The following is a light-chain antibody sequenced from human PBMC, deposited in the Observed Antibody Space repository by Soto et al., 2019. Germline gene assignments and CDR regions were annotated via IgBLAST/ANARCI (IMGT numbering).Light chain of an antibody. CDR3: QQYYNTPLT. V-gene: IGKV4-1*01. Sequence: DIVMTQSPDSLAVPLGERVTINCKSSQSVLYSSNNRNYLAWFQQKPGQPPKLLIYWASTRESGVPDRFSGSGSGTDFTLTISGLQAEDVALYYCQQYYNTPLTFGGGTKVEI. CDR2: WAS. J-gene: IGKJ4*01. CDR1: QSVLYSSNNRNY.